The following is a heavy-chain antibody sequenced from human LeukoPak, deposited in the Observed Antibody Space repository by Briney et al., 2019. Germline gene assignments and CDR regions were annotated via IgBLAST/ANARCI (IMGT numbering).Heavy chain of an antibody. V-gene: IGHV4-4*02. CDR3: ARHVEYYDSSGYPG. Sequence: SGTLSLTCAVSGGSISSSNWWSWVRQPPGKGLGWIGEIYHSGSTNYNPSLKSRVTISVDKSKNQFSLKLSSVTAADTAVYYCARHVEYYDSSGYPGWGQGTLVTVSS. CDR1: GGSISSSNW. D-gene: IGHD3-22*01. J-gene: IGHJ4*02. CDR2: IYHSGST.